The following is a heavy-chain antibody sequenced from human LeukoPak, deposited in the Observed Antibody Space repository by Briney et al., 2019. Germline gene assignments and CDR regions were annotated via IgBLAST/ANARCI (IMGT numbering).Heavy chain of an antibody. CDR3: ANLPGYSSGLAFDI. Sequence: SVTVSCKASGYTFTSYYMHWVQQAPGQGLEWMGRIIPILGIANYAQKFQGRVTITADKSTSTAYMELSSLRSEDTAVYYCANLPGYSSGLAFDIWGQGTMVTASS. CDR1: GYTFTSYY. CDR2: IIPILGIA. V-gene: IGHV1-69*02. D-gene: IGHD6-19*01. J-gene: IGHJ3*02.